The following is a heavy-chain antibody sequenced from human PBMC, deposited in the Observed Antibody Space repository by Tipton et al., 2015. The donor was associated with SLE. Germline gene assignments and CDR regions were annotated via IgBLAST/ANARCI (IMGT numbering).Heavy chain of an antibody. CDR2: INPDGSGT. V-gene: IGHV3-74*01. D-gene: IGHD3/OR15-3a*01. CDR3: ARGGLEPLDD. Sequence: SLRLSCAASGFTFSSYWMHWVRQAPGKGLMWVSRINPDGSGTSYADSVRGRFTISRDNAKNTLYLQMNSLRAEDTAVYYCARGGLEPLDDWGQGTLVTVSS. J-gene: IGHJ4*02. CDR1: GFTFSSYW.